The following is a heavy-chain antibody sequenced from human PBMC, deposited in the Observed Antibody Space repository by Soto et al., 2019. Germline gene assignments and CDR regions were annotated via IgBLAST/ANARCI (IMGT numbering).Heavy chain of an antibody. V-gene: IGHV3-74*03. J-gene: IGHJ5*02. CDR3: ARVATGSYSWRES. CDR1: GFTFSTYW. Sequence: EVQLEESGGDLVQPGGSLRLSCAASGFTFSTYWMHWVRQAPGKGLVWVSSINSDGSITTYADSVKGRFTISRDNSKNTLYLQINSLRAEDTAVYYCARVATGSYSWRESWGQGTLVTVSS. CDR2: INSDGSIT. D-gene: IGHD1-26*01.